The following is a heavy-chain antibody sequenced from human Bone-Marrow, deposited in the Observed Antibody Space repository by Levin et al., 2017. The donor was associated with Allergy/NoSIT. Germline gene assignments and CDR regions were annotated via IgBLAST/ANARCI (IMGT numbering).Heavy chain of an antibody. CDR2: IDWDDDK. D-gene: IGHD3-3*01. CDR3: ARMRCAYYTSKYYFDS. CDR1: GFSLSTSGMC. V-gene: IGHV2-70*11. J-gene: IGHJ4*02. Sequence: RVSGPTLVKPTQTLTLTCTFSGFSLSTSGMCVNWIRQPPGKALEWLARIDWDDDKYYSTSLKTRLTISMDTSKNQVVLTMTNMDPVDTATYFCARMRCAYYTSKYYFDSWGQGTLVTVSS.